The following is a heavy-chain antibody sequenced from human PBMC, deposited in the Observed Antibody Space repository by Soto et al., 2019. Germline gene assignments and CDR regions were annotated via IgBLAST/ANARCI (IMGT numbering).Heavy chain of an antibody. J-gene: IGHJ5*02. Sequence: QVQLVESGGGVVQPGRSLRLSCAASGFTFSSYGMHWVRQAPGKGLEWVAVIWYDGSNKYYADSVKGRFTISRDNSKNTLYLQMNSLRAEDTAVYYCARDSGYSSGWYSGWFDPWGQGTLVTVSS. CDR1: GFTFSSYG. CDR3: ARDSGYSSGWYSGWFDP. CDR2: IWYDGSNK. D-gene: IGHD6-19*01. V-gene: IGHV3-33*01.